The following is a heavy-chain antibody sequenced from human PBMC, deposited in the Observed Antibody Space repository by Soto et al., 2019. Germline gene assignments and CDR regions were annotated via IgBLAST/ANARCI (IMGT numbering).Heavy chain of an antibody. Sequence: SETLSLTCAVSGGSFTSNNWWTWVRQPPGQGLEWIGEIYRTGSTNYNPSLKSRVTISLDKSENQFSLKVTSLTTADTAVYYCASRDPGTSVDYWGQGTLVTVSS. CDR3: ASRDPGTSVDY. CDR1: GGSFTSNNW. D-gene: IGHD1-7*01. V-gene: IGHV4-4*02. J-gene: IGHJ4*02. CDR2: IYRTGST.